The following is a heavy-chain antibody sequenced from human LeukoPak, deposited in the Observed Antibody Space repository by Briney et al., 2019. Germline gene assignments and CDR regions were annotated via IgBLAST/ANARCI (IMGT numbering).Heavy chain of an antibody. Sequence: SETLSLTCTVSGGSISSYYWSWIRQPPGKQLEWIGYIYDNGSTNYNPSLKSRVTMSVDTSKHQFSLKLSSVTAADTAVFYCARTLGYCSGGSCSYDAFDIWGQGTMVTVSS. J-gene: IGHJ3*02. CDR1: GGSISSYY. CDR2: IYDNGST. V-gene: IGHV4-59*01. CDR3: ARTLGYCSGGSCSYDAFDI. D-gene: IGHD2-15*01.